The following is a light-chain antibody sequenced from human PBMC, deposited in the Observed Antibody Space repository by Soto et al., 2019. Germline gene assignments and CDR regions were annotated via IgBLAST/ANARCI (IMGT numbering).Light chain of an antibody. CDR3: QQYISYCT. V-gene: IGKV1-5*03. CDR1: QSVNTW. J-gene: IGKJ1*01. Sequence: DIQMTQSPSTLSASLGDRVTITCRASQSVNTWLAWYQQKPGKAPKLLIYRASNLQSGVPSRFSGSGSGTEFTRTIRRLQPEEFATYYCQQYISYCTFGQGTKVEMK. CDR2: RAS.